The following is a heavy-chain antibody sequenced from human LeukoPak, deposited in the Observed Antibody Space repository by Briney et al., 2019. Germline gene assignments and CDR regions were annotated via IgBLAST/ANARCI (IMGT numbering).Heavy chain of an antibody. CDR3: AGDMVRGVILRRVLEY. CDR1: GYTVTGYH. V-gene: IGHV1-2*02. Sequence: ATVKVSCKASGYTVTGYHMHWVRQAPGQGLEWMGWINPNSGGTNYAQKFQGRVTMTRDTSINTAYMELSRLRSDDTAVYYCAGDMVRGVILRRVLEYWGQGTLVTVSS. D-gene: IGHD3-10*01. J-gene: IGHJ4*02. CDR2: INPNSGGT.